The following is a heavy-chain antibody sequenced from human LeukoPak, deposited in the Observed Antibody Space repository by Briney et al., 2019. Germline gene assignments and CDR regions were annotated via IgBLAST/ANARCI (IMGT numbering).Heavy chain of an antibody. D-gene: IGHD1-26*01. V-gene: IGHV3-23*01. J-gene: IGHJ4*02. Sequence: AGSLRLSCAVSGFSLSSYAMSWVRQPPGKGLEWVASISGSGGSTYYADSVKGRFTTSRDNSKNTLYMQINSLIAADTGVYSCAKGVQWDLPFDYGGQGTLVTVSS. CDR1: GFSLSSYA. CDR3: AKGVQWDLPFDY. CDR2: ISGSGGST.